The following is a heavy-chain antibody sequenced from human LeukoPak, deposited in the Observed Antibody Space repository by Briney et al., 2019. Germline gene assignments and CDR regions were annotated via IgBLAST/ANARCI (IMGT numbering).Heavy chain of an antibody. CDR1: GFTFSSHA. CDR2: ISGGGAST. V-gene: IGHV3-23*01. J-gene: IGHJ4*02. D-gene: IGHD6-13*01. Sequence: GGSLRLSCAASGFTFSSHAVSWVRQAPGKGLEWVSTISGGGASTYYADSVQGRFTISRDNSKNTVYLQMNSLRDEDTAVYYCAKGGSSWSRWDYWGQGTLVTVSS. CDR3: AKGGSSWSRWDY.